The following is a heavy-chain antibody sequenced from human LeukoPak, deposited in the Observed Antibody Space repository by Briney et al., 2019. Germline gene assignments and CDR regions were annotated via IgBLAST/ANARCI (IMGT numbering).Heavy chain of an antibody. Sequence: ASVKVSCKASGYTFTSYGISWVRQAPGQGLEWMGWISAYNANTNYAQKIQGRVTMTTDTSTSTAYMELRSLRSDDTAVYYCARDNNYYDSSGYYPIDAFDIWGQGTMVTVSS. V-gene: IGHV1-18*01. D-gene: IGHD3-22*01. CDR3: ARDNNYYDSSGYYPIDAFDI. CDR1: GYTFTSYG. J-gene: IGHJ3*02. CDR2: ISAYNANT.